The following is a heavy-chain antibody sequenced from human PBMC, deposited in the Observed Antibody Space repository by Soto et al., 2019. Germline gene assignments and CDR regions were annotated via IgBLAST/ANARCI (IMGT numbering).Heavy chain of an antibody. CDR1: GFSLTNYV. CDR3: AKEKISTSCCNWFDP. J-gene: IGHJ5*02. V-gene: IGHV3-48*01. Sequence: ASGFSLTNYVMNWVRQAPGKGLEWISYISSSSSNIYYADSVKGRFTISRDNAKNSLYLQMNSLRAEDTAVYYYAKEKISTSCCNWFDPWGQGTLVTVSS. CDR2: ISSSSSNI. D-gene: IGHD2-2*01.